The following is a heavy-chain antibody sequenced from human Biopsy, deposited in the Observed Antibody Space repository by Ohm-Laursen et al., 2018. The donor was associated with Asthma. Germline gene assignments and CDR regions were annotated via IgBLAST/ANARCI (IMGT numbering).Heavy chain of an antibody. CDR3: ARGYSGSDRIVYYYSGLEV. J-gene: IGHJ6*02. V-gene: IGHV1-69*01. CDR2: LIPVLGTP. Sequence: SSVKVSCKASGDSFGNYAISWVRQAPGQGLEWMGGLIPVLGTPDHAQMFEGRVTITADESTSTAYMELSSLSSEDTAVYYCARGYSGSDRIVYYYSGLEVWGQGTMVTVSS. D-gene: IGHD5-12*01. CDR1: GDSFGNYA.